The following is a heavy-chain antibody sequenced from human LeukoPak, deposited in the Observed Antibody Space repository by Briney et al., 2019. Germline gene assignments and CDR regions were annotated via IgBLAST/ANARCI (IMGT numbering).Heavy chain of an antibody. V-gene: IGHV3-7*01. D-gene: IGHD3-3*01. CDR2: IMQDGSEK. J-gene: IGHJ4*02. CDR3: AKGRFLGAY. CDR1: GFTFSSYW. Sequence: PGGSLRLSCAASGFTFSSYWMTWVRQAPGTGLEWVANIMQDGSEKYYVDSVKDRFTISRDNAKNSLYLQMNSLRVDDTAVYYCAKGRFLGAYWGQGTLVTVSS.